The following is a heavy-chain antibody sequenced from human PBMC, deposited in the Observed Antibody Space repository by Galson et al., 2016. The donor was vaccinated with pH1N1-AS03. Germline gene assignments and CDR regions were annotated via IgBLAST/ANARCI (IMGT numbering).Heavy chain of an antibody. Sequence: SETLSLTCAVSGGSMTSPDWWTWVRQHPGKGLEWIGEVHYSGTTSYDPSLNSRVTMSIDKSNNQFSLNLVSVTAADTAVYFCASAGYHTPGYHYWGQGALVTVSS. J-gene: IGHJ4*02. CDR2: VHYSGTT. CDR1: GGSMTSPDW. V-gene: IGHV4-4*02. CDR3: ASAGYHTPGYHY. D-gene: IGHD3-16*02.